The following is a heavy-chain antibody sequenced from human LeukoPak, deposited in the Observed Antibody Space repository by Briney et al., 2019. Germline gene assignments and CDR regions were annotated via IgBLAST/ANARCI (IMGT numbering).Heavy chain of an antibody. CDR1: GFTFNDYA. D-gene: IGHD2-2*01. Sequence: GGSLRLSCAASGFTFNDYAMYWVRQTPGKGLEWVTLISYDGYDKSYADSVRGRFTISRDNSKNTLYLQMDSLRSEDTAVYYCAKAYCSSTSCSSGHWGQGTLVTVSS. V-gene: IGHV3-30-3*01. CDR2: ISYDGYDK. J-gene: IGHJ4*02. CDR3: AKAYCSSTSCSSGH.